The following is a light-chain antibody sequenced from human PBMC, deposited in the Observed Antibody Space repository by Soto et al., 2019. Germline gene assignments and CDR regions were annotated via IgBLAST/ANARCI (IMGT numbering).Light chain of an antibody. CDR3: QEYNDWRPIT. CDR2: GAS. Sequence: TVMTQSPATLSVSPGGRATLSCRASQSISTKLAWYQQKPGQAPRLLIYGASTRAPGIPVRFSGSGSGTEFTLTITSLQSEDFAVYYCQEYNDWRPITFGGGTKV. CDR1: QSISTK. V-gene: IGKV3-15*01. J-gene: IGKJ4*01.